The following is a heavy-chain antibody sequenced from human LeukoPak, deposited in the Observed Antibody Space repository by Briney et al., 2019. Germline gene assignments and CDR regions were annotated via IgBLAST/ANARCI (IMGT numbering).Heavy chain of an antibody. Sequence: SETLSLTCTVSGGSISDYYWNWMRQPPGKGLEWIGYIYYSGRTNYNPSLKSRVSISVDTSKNQFSLKLSSVTAADTAVYYCARDRIVVVPAATRHYYYYYGMDVWGQGTTVTVSS. V-gene: IGHV4-59*01. CDR2: IYYSGRT. CDR3: ARDRIVVVPAATRHYYYYYGMDV. CDR1: GGSISDYY. D-gene: IGHD2-2*01. J-gene: IGHJ6*02.